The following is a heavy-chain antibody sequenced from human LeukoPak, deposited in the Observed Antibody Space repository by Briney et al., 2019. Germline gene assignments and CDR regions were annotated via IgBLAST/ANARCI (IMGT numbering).Heavy chain of an antibody. V-gene: IGHV3-23*01. CDR1: GFTFTSYA. CDR3: AKDLDIVVVTAPPIDY. Sequence: GGSLRLSCAASGFTFTSYAMSWVRQAPGKGLEWVSAISGSGGSTYYADSVKGRFTISRDNSKNTLYLQMNSLRAEDTAVYYCAKDLDIVVVTAPPIDYWGQGTLVTVSS. CDR2: ISGSGGST. J-gene: IGHJ4*02. D-gene: IGHD2-21*02.